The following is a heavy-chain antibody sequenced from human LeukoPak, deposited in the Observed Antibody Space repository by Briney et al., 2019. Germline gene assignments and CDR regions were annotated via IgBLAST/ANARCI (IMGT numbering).Heavy chain of an antibody. Sequence: PGGSLRLSCAASGFTFSSYSMSWVRQAPGKGLEWVSYISSSSNTIYYTDSVKGRLTISRDNAKNSLYLQMNSLRDEDTAVYYCARESVRGYSYGNFDHWGQGTLVTVSS. CDR1: GFTFSSYS. CDR3: ARESVRGYSYGNFDH. D-gene: IGHD5-18*01. J-gene: IGHJ4*02. V-gene: IGHV3-48*02. CDR2: ISSSSNTI.